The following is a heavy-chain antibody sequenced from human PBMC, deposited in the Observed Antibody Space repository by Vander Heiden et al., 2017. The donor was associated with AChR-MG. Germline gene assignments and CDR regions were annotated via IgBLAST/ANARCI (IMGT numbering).Heavy chain of an antibody. Sequence: QVQLVESGGGVVQPGRSLRLSCAASGFTFSSYAMHWGRQAPGKGLEWVAVISYDGSNKYYADSVKGRFTISRDNSKNTLYLQMNSLRAEDTAVYYCATGTGTTSDYWGQGTLVTVSS. CDR3: ATGTGTTSDY. CDR2: ISYDGSNK. CDR1: GFTFSSYA. D-gene: IGHD1-7*01. V-gene: IGHV3-30-3*01. J-gene: IGHJ4*02.